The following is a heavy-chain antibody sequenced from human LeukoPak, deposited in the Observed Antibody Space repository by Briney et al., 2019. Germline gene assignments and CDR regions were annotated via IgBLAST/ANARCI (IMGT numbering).Heavy chain of an antibody. CDR2: INPNSGGT. CDR3: ARVPDYYGSGSSSNWFDP. V-gene: IGHV1-2*02. J-gene: IGHJ5*02. Sequence: ASVKVSCKASGYTFTGYYMHWVRQAPGQGLELMGWINPNSGGTNYAQKFQGRVTMTRDTSISTAYMELSRLRSNDTVVYYCARVPDYYGSGSSSNWFDPWGQGTLVTVSS. CDR1: GYTFTGYY. D-gene: IGHD3-10*01.